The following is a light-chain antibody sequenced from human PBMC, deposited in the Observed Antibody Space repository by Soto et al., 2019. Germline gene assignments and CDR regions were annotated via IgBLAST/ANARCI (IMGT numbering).Light chain of an antibody. CDR2: AVS. Sequence: QSALTQPRSVSGSPGQSVTISCTGTSSDVGGYNYVSWYQQHPGKAPKLMIYAVSKRPSGVPDRFSGSKSGHTASLTISGLQAEDEADYYCCSYAGSYTVVFGGGTKVTVL. J-gene: IGLJ3*02. V-gene: IGLV2-11*01. CDR3: CSYAGSYTVV. CDR1: SSDVGGYNY.